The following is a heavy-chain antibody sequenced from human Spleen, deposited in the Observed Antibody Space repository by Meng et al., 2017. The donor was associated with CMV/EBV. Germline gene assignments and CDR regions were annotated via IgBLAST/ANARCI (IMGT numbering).Heavy chain of an antibody. CDR1: GFTFSDYY. CDR3: ARSGYTAMVRTYYYYGMDV. CDR2: ISSSGSTI. V-gene: IGHV3-11*04. D-gene: IGHD5-18*01. Sequence: GGSLRLSCAASGFTFSDYYMSWIRQAPGKGLEWVSYISSSGSTIYYADSVKGRFTISRDNSKNTLYLQMNSLRAEDTAVYYCARSGYTAMVRTYYYYGMDVWGQGTTVTVSS. J-gene: IGHJ6*02.